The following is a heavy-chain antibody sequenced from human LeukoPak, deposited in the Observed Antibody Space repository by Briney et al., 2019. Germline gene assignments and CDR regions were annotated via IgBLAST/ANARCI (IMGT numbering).Heavy chain of an antibody. CDR3: ARIAAAGTDFDY. J-gene: IGHJ4*02. CDR1: GFTVSSNY. Sequence: GGSLRLSCAASGFTVSSNYMSWVRPAPGKGLEWVSVIYSGGSTYYADSVKGRFTISRDNSKNTLYLQMNSLRAEDTAVYYCARIAAAGTDFDYWGQGTLVTVSS. D-gene: IGHD6-13*01. V-gene: IGHV3-66*02. CDR2: IYSGGST.